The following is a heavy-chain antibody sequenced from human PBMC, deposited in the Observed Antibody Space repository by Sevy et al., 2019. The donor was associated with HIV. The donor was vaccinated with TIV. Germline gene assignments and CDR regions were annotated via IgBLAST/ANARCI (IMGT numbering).Heavy chain of an antibody. D-gene: IGHD4-17*01. CDR3: AKDFSYGGNSWNFDF. Sequence: GGSLRLSCAASGFILSKFVLSWVRQAPGRGLEWVSAVSGNDGSTYYAASVKGRFTISRDISENMLYLQMNSLSAEDTAVYYCAKDFSYGGNSWNFDFWGQGSLVTVSS. CDR1: GFILSKFV. CDR2: VSGNDGST. J-gene: IGHJ4*02. V-gene: IGHV3-23*01.